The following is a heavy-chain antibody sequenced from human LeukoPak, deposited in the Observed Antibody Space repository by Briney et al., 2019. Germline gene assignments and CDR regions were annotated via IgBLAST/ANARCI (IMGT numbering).Heavy chain of an antibody. CDR1: GGSISSSSYY. CDR3: ARQLAKDFWSGYQLDWFDP. J-gene: IGHJ5*02. CDR2: IYYSGST. V-gene: IGHV4-39*01. D-gene: IGHD3-3*01. Sequence: SETLSLTCTVSGGSISSSSYYWGWIRQPPGKGLEWIGSIYYSGSTYYNPSLKSRVTISVDTSKNQFSLKLSSVTAAGTAVYYCARQLAKDFWSGYQLDWFDPWGKGTLVTVSS.